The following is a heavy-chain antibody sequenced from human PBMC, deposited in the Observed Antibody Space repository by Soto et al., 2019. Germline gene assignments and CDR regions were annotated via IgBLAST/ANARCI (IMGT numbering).Heavy chain of an antibody. J-gene: IGHJ4*02. D-gene: IGHD1-1*01. CDR1: GFNFSNYG. CDR3: ARDGTAKYYFDS. V-gene: IGHV3-33*01. Sequence: QVQLVESGGGVVQPERSLRLSCAASGFNFSNYGMHWVRQAPGKGLEWVAVTWYDGSKKYYADSVKGRFTISRDNSKNTLYLHMNSLRAEDTAVYYCARDGTAKYYFDSWGQGTLVTVSS. CDR2: TWYDGSKK.